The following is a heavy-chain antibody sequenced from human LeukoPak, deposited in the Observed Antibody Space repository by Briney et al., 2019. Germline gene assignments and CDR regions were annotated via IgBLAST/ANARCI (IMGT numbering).Heavy chain of an antibody. V-gene: IGHV4-30-4*01. J-gene: IGHJ3*02. CDR1: GGSISSGDYY. D-gene: IGHD2-15*01. Sequence: SQTLSLTCTVSGGSISSGDYYWSWIRQPPGKGLEWIGYIYDSGSTYYNPSLKSRITISVDTSENRFSLKLSSVTATDTAVYYCARDCSGGSCYGAFDIWGQGTMVTVSS. CDR3: ARDCSGGSCYGAFDI. CDR2: IYDSGST.